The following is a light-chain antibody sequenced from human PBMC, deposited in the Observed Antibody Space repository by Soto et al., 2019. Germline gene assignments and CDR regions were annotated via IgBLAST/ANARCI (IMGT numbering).Light chain of an antibody. Sequence: DIQMTQSPSSLSASVGDRVTITCRASQGISNYLAWYQQKPGKVPKLLIYAASTLQSGVPSRFSGSGSGTDFTLTISSLQSEDVATYYCQKYNNSPWTFGQWNKVEIK. V-gene: IGKV1-27*01. CDR1: QGISNY. CDR3: QKYNNSPWT. CDR2: AAS. J-gene: IGKJ1*01.